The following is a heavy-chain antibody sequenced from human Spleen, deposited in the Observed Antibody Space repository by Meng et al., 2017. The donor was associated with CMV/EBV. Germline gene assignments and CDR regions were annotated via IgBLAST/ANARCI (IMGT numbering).Heavy chain of an antibody. D-gene: IGHD6-19*01. CDR2: IYTSGST. CDR1: GGSISSYY. J-gene: IGHJ6*03. CDR3: ARVGNSSGYYYYYMDV. Sequence: QVQLQESGPGLVKPSETLSLTCTVSGGSISSYYWSWIRQPAGKGLEWIGRIYTSGSTNYNPSLKSRVTMSVDTSKNQFSLKLSSVTAADTAVYYCARVGNSSGYYYYYMDVWGKGTTVTVSS. V-gene: IGHV4-4*07.